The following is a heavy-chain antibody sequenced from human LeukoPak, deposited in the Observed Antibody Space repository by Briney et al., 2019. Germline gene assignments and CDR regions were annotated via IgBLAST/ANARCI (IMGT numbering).Heavy chain of an antibody. J-gene: IGHJ3*02. CDR1: GGSISSGGYY. CDR2: IYHSGST. CDR3: ARLSLYQLHIPQRAFDI. V-gene: IGHV4-30-2*01. D-gene: IGHD2-2*01. Sequence: PSQTLSLTCTVSGGSISSGGYYWSWIRQPPGKGLEWIGYIYHSGSTYYNPSLKSRVTISVDRSKNQFSLKLSSVTAADTAVYYCARLSLYQLHIPQRAFDIWGQGTMVTVSS.